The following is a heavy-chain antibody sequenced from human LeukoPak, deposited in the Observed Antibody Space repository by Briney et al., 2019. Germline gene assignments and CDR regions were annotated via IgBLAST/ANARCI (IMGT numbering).Heavy chain of an antibody. V-gene: IGHV1-46*01. J-gene: IGHJ4*02. CDR1: GYTFTSYG. CDR3: ARRHNSDDY. CDR2: INPSGGGT. D-gene: IGHD1-20*01. Sequence: GASVKVSCKASGYTFTSYGISWVRQAPGQGLEWMGIINPSGGGTTYAQTFLGRISMTRDMSTSTVYMELSSLRSEDTAVYYCARRHNSDDYWGQGTLVTVSS.